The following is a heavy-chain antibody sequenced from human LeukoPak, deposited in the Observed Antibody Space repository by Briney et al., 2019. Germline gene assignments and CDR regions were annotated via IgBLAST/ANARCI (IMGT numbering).Heavy chain of an antibody. CDR2: IYYSGST. J-gene: IGHJ5*02. CDR1: GGSISSSSYY. D-gene: IGHD3-9*01. Sequence: SETLSLTCTVSGGSISSSSYYWGWIRRPPGKGLEWIGSIYYSGSTYYNPSLKSRVTISVDTSKNQFSLKLSSVTAADTAVYYCARLAIFYGWFDPWGQGALVTVSS. V-gene: IGHV4-39*01. CDR3: ARLAIFYGWFDP.